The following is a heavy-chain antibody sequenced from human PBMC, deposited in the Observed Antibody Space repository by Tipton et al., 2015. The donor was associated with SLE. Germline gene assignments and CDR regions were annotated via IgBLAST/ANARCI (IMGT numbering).Heavy chain of an antibody. CDR3: ARGSIFGVVIDY. Sequence: TLSLTCTVSGGSISCGGYYWSWIRQHPGKGLEWIGYIYYSGSTYYNPSLKSRVTLSVDTSKNQFSLKLRTVTAADTSVDYCARGSIFGVVIDYWGHGTLVTVSS. CDR2: IYYSGST. CDR1: GGSISCGGYY. J-gene: IGHJ4*01. D-gene: IGHD3-3*01. V-gene: IGHV4-31*03.